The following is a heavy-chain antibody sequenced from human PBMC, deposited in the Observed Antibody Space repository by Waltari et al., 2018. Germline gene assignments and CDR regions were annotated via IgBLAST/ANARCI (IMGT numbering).Heavy chain of an antibody. J-gene: IGHJ6*03. V-gene: IGHV3-33*03. CDR3: AKGGIVGTVGPYYVDI. D-gene: IGHD2-21*01. CDR2: ISYDSSRV. Sequence: QGQLVESGGGVLQPGGSLTLSGEASGFLFGDYGMPWVRQAPGKGLEWLAFISYDSSRVYNADSIAGRFSISRDGAQKTVQIRLTSLRVNDTAVYYCAKGGIVGTVGPYYVDIWGRGTSVFVSS. CDR1: GFLFGDYG.